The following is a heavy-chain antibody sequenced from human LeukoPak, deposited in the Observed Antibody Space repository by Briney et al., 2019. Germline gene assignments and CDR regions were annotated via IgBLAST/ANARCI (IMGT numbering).Heavy chain of an antibody. J-gene: IGHJ5*02. V-gene: IGHV4-31*03. CDR2: IYYSGRT. CDR3: ARGAQYYYDSSGYLRPGGSYNWFDP. CDR1: GGSISSCGFY. Sequence: SRTLSLTCTVSGGSISSCGFYWSWIRQHPGKDLEWIMYIYYSGRTYYNPSLKRRITISVDTTKNQFSLKLSSVTAAATAVYYCARGAQYYYDSSGYLRPGGSYNWFDPWGQGTLVTVSS. D-gene: IGHD3-22*01.